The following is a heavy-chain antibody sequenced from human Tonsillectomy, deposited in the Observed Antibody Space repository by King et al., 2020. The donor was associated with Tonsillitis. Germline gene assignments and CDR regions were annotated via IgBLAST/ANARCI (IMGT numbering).Heavy chain of an antibody. V-gene: IGHV3-9*01. Sequence: VQLVESGGGLVQPGRSLRLSCAASGFTFDDYAMHWVRQAPGKGLEWVSGISWNSGSIGYADSVKGRFTISRDNAKNSLYLQMNSLRAEDTALYYCARTTGIAVAGTPVWGQGTLVTVSS. CDR2: ISWNSGSI. J-gene: IGHJ4*02. D-gene: IGHD6-19*01. CDR3: ARTTGIAVAGTPV. CDR1: GFTFDDYA.